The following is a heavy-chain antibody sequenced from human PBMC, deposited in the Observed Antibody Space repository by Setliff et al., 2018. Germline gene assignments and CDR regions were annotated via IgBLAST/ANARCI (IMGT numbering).Heavy chain of an antibody. V-gene: IGHV4-34*01. D-gene: IGHD3-22*01. CDR1: GGSFSGYY. CDR2: INHSGGT. CDR3: ARYYDSSGYYDADFDY. Sequence: SETLSLTCAVYGGSFSGYYWSWIRQPPGKGLEWIGEINHSGGTNYNPSLKSRVTISVDTSKNQFSLKLSSVTAADTAVYYCARYYDSSGYYDADFDYWGQGTLVTVSS. J-gene: IGHJ4*02.